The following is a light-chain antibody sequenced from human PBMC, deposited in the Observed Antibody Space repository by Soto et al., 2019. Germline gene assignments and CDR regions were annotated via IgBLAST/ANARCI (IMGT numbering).Light chain of an antibody. CDR2: SAS. CDR3: QRTYKSPRT. J-gene: IGKJ1*01. V-gene: IGKV1-27*01. Sequence: DNQLTQSPSSLPASGRDGVTVXXRASQGISSYLTGYRQKPGQVPKXLSDSASNLQSGVPSRFSGRGAGTDFTLTISSLQPEDVATYYGQRTYKSPRTFGQGTKVDIK. CDR1: QGISSY.